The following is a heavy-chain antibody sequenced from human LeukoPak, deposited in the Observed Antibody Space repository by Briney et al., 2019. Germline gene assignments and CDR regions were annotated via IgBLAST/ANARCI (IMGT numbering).Heavy chain of an antibody. D-gene: IGHD3-16*01. Sequence: PGGSLRLSCAASGFTFSSYAMSWVRQAPGKGLEWVSAISGSGDRTHYADSVKGRFTISRDNSKNTLYLQMNSLRAEDTAVYYCAKGVYYYYGMDVWGQGTTVTVSS. V-gene: IGHV3-23*01. CDR1: GFTFSSYA. CDR3: AKGVYYYYGMDV. CDR2: ISGSGDRT. J-gene: IGHJ6*02.